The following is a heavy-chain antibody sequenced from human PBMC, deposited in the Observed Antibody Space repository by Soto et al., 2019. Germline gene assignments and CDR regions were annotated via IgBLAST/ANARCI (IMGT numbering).Heavy chain of an antibody. Sequence: QVQLVESGGGVVQPGTSLRLSCVGSGFTFRSFVIHWVRQAPGRWLEWVALTSYDGTNKYFGDSVQGRFTISRDNSRNTVELHRASRSLEDTALYNIARWVTTGGLDVWCQGTLVSVSS. CDR1: GFTFRSFV. CDR2: TSYDGTNK. V-gene: IGHV3-30*14. CDR3: ARWVTTGGLDV. D-gene: IGHD2-21*02. J-gene: IGHJ4*02.